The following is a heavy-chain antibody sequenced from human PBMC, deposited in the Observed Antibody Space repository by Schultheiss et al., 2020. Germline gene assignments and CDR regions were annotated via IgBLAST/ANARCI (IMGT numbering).Heavy chain of an antibody. V-gene: IGHV4-59*01. CDR1: GGSISSYY. CDR2: IYYSGST. J-gene: IGHJ6*02. Sequence: GSLRLSCTVSGGSISSYYWSWIRQPPGKGLEWIGYIYYSGSTNYNPSLKSRVTISVDTSKNQFSLKLSSVTAADTAVYYCARAEDSYYYYGMDVWGQGTTVTVSS. CDR3: ARAEDSYYYYGMDV.